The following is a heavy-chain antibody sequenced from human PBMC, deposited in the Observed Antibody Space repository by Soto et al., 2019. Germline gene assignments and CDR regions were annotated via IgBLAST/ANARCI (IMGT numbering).Heavy chain of an antibody. CDR2: IFYSANT. D-gene: IGHD5-18*01. CDR1: GGSISGFY. V-gene: IGHV4-59*12. Sequence: SETLSLTCTVSGGSISGFYWSWIRQPPGKGLEWIGYIFYSANTNYNPSPKSRVTISVDTSKNQFSLKLSSVTAADTAVYYCARSGYSYGPNPLLYWGQGTLVTVSS. J-gene: IGHJ4*02. CDR3: ARSGYSYGPNPLLY.